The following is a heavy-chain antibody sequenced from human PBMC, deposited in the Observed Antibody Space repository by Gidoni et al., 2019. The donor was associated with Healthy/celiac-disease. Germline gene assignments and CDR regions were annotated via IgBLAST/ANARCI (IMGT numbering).Heavy chain of an antibody. V-gene: IGHV3-23*01. J-gene: IGHJ6*02. CDR3: AKCNRGATLYYYGMDV. Sequence: EVQLLESGGGLVQPGGSLRLSCAASGFPFSSYAMSLVRQAPGKGLEWVSAISGSGGSTYYADSVKGRFTISRDNSKNTLYLQMNSLRAEDTAVYYCAKCNRGATLYYYGMDVWGQGTTVTVSS. D-gene: IGHD1-26*01. CDR1: GFPFSSYA. CDR2: ISGSGGST.